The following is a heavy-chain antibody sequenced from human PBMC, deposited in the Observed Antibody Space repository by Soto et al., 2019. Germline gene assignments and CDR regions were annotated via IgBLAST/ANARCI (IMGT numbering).Heavy chain of an antibody. V-gene: IGHV3-30-3*01. Sequence: PWGSLRLSFAASGFTVSSYAMHWVRQAPGKGLEWVAVISYDGSNKYYADSVKGRFTISRDNSKNTLYLQMNSLRAEDTAVYYCARPVDGEAPFDYWGQGTLLTVSS. J-gene: IGHJ4*02. CDR3: ARPVDGEAPFDY. D-gene: IGHD4-17*01. CDR1: GFTVSSYA. CDR2: ISYDGSNK.